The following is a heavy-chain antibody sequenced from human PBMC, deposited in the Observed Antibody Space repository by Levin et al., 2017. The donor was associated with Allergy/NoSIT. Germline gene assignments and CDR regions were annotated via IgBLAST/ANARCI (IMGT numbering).Heavy chain of an antibody. Sequence: GGSLRLSCAASGFTFSSYAMHWVRQAPGKGLEWVAVISYDGSNNYYADSVKGRFTISRDNSKNTLFLQMNSLRVEDAAVYYCARAEWLQYPYFDYWGQGTLVTVSS. CDR1: GFTFSSYA. CDR3: ARAEWLQYPYFDY. J-gene: IGHJ4*02. D-gene: IGHD5-24*01. V-gene: IGHV3-30*04. CDR2: ISYDGSNN.